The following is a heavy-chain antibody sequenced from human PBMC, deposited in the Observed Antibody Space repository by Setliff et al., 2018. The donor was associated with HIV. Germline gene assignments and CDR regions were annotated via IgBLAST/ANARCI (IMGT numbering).Heavy chain of an antibody. D-gene: IGHD6-19*01. CDR1: GVSISSGGYY. J-gene: IGHJ4*01. Sequence: LSLTCIVSGVSISSGGYYWSWVRQHPGKGLEWIGYIYYSGSAYYNPSLQNRIDISVDASTNQFSLKLTSVTAADTAVYYCAMAVADRGVYYLDYWGQGTLVTVSS. CDR2: IYYSGSA. CDR3: AMAVADRGVYYLDY. V-gene: IGHV4-31*03.